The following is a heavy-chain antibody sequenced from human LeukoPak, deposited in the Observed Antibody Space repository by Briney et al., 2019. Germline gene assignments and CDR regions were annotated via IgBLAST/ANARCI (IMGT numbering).Heavy chain of an antibody. CDR1: GFTFSAYS. V-gene: IGHV3-30*04. CDR3: AREYGIAEVGGLDV. Sequence: GGSLRLSCAASGFTFSAYSLHWLRQAPGKGLEWVADLSYDGSNQYYADSVKGRFTISRDTSKNVLYLQMNSLGAEDTAVYYCAREYGIAEVGGLDVWGKGITVTVST. J-gene: IGHJ6*04. D-gene: IGHD1-1*01. CDR2: LSYDGSNQ.